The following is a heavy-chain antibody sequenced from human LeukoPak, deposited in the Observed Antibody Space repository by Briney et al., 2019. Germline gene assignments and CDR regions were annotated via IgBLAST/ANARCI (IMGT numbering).Heavy chain of an antibody. Sequence: SETLSLTCTVSGGPINTDYWNWIRQPPGKGLEWIGYIYYTGRTNYNPSFKSRLTISIDTSKSQFSLTLTSVTAADTAIYYCARVTLTTTARAFDIWGQGTMVTVSS. J-gene: IGHJ3*02. CDR3: ARVTLTTTARAFDI. V-gene: IGHV4-59*01. CDR2: IYYTGRT. CDR1: GGPINTDY. D-gene: IGHD1-14*01.